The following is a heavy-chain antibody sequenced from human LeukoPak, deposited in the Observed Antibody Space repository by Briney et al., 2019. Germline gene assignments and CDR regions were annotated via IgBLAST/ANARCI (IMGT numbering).Heavy chain of an antibody. CDR1: GFTFSTYA. CDR2: ISGSGGST. Sequence: SGGSLRLSCAASGFTFSTYAMSWVRQAPGKGLEWVSAISGSGGSTYYADSVKGRFAISRDNSKNTLYLQMNSLRAEDTAVYYCAKASYGLIDYWGQGTLVTVSS. J-gene: IGHJ4*02. V-gene: IGHV3-23*01. D-gene: IGHD3-10*01. CDR3: AKASYGLIDY.